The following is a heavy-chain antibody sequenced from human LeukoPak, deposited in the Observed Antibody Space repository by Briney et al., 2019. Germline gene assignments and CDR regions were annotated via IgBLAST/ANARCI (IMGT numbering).Heavy chain of an antibody. CDR2: IYPGDSDT. Sequence: GESLKISCKTSGYSFTSFWIAWVRQMPGKGLEWMGIIYPGDSDTRYSPSFQGQVTISADKSISIANLQWSSLKASDTAMYYRTRAKAYSSRRYYFDYWGQGTLVTVSS. CDR1: GYSFTSFW. V-gene: IGHV5-51*01. CDR3: TRAKAYSSRRYYFDY. D-gene: IGHD6-13*01. J-gene: IGHJ4*02.